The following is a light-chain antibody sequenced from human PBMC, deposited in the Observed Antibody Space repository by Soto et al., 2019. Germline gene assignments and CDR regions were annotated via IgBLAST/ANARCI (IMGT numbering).Light chain of an antibody. V-gene: IGKV4-1*01. CDR2: WAS. J-gene: IGKJ1*01. CDR3: QQYYTTPS. Sequence: DIMLTQSPDSLAVSLGERATINCESSHTLFFRSTNKNYLAWYQQKPGQPPKLLVYWASTRESGVPDRFSGTGSGTDFTLTITSLQAEDVAVYYCQQYYTTPSFGQGTKVDIK. CDR1: HTLFFRSTNKNY.